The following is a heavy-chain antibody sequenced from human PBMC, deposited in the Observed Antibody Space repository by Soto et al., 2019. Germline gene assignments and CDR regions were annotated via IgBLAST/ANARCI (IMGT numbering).Heavy chain of an antibody. CDR3: AGWTQLQQYYYYGMDV. J-gene: IGHJ6*02. D-gene: IGHD5-18*01. V-gene: IGHV4-4*02. CDR2: ISHSGST. CDR1: GGSISSSNW. Sequence: QVQLQESGPGLVKPSGTLSLTCAVSGGSISSSNWWSWVRQPPGKGLEWIGEISHSGSTNYNPSLKSRVTISVDKSKNQFSLKLSSVTAADTAVYYCAGWTQLQQYYYYGMDVWGQGTTVTVSS.